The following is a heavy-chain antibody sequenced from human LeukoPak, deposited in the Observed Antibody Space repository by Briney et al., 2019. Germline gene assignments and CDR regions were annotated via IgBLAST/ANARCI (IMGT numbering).Heavy chain of an antibody. Sequence: GGSLRLSCAASGFTFSSYSMNWVRQAPGKGLEWVSSISSSSSYIYYADSVKGRFTISRDNAKNSLYLQMNSLRAEDTAVYYCARRDLAARPGSNWFDPWGQGTLVTVSS. CDR3: ARRDLAARPGSNWFDP. CDR2: ISSSSSYI. J-gene: IGHJ5*02. V-gene: IGHV3-21*01. CDR1: GFTFSSYS. D-gene: IGHD6-6*01.